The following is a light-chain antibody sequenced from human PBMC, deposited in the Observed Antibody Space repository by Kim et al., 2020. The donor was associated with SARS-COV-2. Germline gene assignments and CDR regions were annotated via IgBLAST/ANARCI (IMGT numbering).Light chain of an antibody. V-gene: IGLV1-44*01. CDR1: SSNIGNNA. J-gene: IGLJ2*01. CDR3: AAWDDNLNSPV. Sequence: GQWVTISCSGSSSNIGNNAVNWYQQLPRPAPNLLIYASHQRPSGVPDRFSGSKSGTSASLAIRGLQSDDEAEYLCAAWDDNLNSPVFGGGTQLTVL. CDR2: ASH.